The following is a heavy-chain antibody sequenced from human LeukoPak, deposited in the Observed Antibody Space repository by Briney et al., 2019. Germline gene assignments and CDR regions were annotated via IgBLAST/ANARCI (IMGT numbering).Heavy chain of an antibody. J-gene: IGHJ6*02. Sequence: SQTLSLTCTVSGGSISSGGYYWSWIRQHPGKGLEWIGYIYYSGSTYYNPSLKSRVTISVDTSMNQFSLKLSSVTAADTAVYYCARVLAAQSDAYGMDVWGQGTTVTVSS. CDR3: ARVLAAQSDAYGMDV. V-gene: IGHV4-31*03. CDR1: GGSISSGGYY. D-gene: IGHD6-6*01. CDR2: IYYSGST.